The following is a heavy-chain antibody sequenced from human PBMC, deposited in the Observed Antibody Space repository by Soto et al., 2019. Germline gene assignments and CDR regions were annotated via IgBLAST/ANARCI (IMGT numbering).Heavy chain of an antibody. CDR3: AHSRNLITEDAQVGDFDY. D-gene: IGHD3-10*01. CDR2: IYWDDDE. V-gene: IGHV2-5*02. Sequence: SGPTLVNPTQTLTLTCSFSGFSLTTAGVGVGWVRQSPGEALGWLALIYWDDDERYSPSLKTRLTITKDTSKNQVVLKMTNMAPVDTATYYCAHSRNLITEDAQVGDFDYWGQGTLVTVSS. J-gene: IGHJ4*02. CDR1: GFSLTTAGVG.